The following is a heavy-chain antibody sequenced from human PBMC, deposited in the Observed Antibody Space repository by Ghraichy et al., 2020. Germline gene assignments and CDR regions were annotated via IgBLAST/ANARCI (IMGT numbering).Heavy chain of an antibody. Sequence: SQTLSLTCTVSGGSISSSSYYWGWIRQPPGKGLGWIGSIHYSGSTYYNPSLKSRVPISVDTSKDQFSLKLSSVTAADTAVYYCARTHGPRRYFDLWGRGTRVPGSS. D-gene: IGHD3/OR15-3a*01. CDR3: ARTHGPRRYFDL. CDR1: GGSISSSSYY. J-gene: IGHJ2*01. V-gene: IGHV4-39*07. CDR2: IHYSGST.